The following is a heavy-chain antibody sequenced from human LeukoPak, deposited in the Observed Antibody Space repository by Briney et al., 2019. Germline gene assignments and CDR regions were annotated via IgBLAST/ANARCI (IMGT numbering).Heavy chain of an antibody. Sequence: PGGSLRLSCAASGFTFSSYSMNWVRQPPGKELEWVSAISGSGGSTYYADSVKGRFTISRDNSKNTLYLQMNSLRAEDTAVYYCAKEQAVAGTLYYFDYWGRGTLVTVSS. D-gene: IGHD6-19*01. CDR3: AKEQAVAGTLYYFDY. V-gene: IGHV3-23*01. CDR1: GFTFSSYS. CDR2: ISGSGGST. J-gene: IGHJ4*02.